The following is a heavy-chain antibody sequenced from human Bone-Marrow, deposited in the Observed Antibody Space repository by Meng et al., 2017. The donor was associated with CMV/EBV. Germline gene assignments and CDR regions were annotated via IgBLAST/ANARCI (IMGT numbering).Heavy chain of an antibody. CDR1: GFTVSSNY. CDR2: IYSGGST. Sequence: GESLKISCAASGFTVSSNYMSWVRQAPGKGLEWVSVIYSGGSTYYADSVKGRFTISRDNSKNTLYLQMNSLRAEDTAVYYCARRRNYDFWSGYSRGAFDIWGQGKMVHVAS. V-gene: IGHV3-66*02. J-gene: IGHJ3*02. D-gene: IGHD3-3*01. CDR3: ARRRNYDFWSGYSRGAFDI.